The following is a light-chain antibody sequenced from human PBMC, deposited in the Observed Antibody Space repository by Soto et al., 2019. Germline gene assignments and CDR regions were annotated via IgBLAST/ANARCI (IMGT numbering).Light chain of an antibody. CDR2: SNN. Sequence: QPVLTQPPSASGTPGQRVTISCSGSSSNIGSNTVNWYQQLPGTAPKLLIYSNNQRPSGVPDRFSGSKSGTSASLAISGLQSEDEADYYCAAWDDSLNGVVFGGGNKLTVL. J-gene: IGLJ2*01. CDR3: AAWDDSLNGVV. V-gene: IGLV1-44*01. CDR1: SSNIGSNT.